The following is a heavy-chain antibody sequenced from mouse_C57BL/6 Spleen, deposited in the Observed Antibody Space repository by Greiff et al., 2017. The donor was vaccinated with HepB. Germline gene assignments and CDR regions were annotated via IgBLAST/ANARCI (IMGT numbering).Heavy chain of an antibody. V-gene: IGHV1-15*01. CDR1: GYTFTDYE. D-gene: IGHD2-1*01. Sequence: QVQLKQSGAELVRPGASVTLSCKASGYTFTDYEMHWVKQTPVHGLEWIGAIDPETGGTAYNQKFKGKAILTADKSSSTAYMELRSLTSEDSAVYYCTNPYGNSDYWGQGTTLTVSS. J-gene: IGHJ2*01. CDR3: TNPYGNSDY. CDR2: IDPETGGT.